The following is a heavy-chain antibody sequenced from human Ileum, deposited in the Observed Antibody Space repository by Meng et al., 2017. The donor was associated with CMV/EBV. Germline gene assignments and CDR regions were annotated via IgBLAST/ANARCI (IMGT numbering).Heavy chain of an antibody. Sequence: GESLKISCAASGFTFSSYSMNWVRQAPGKGLEWVSSISSSSSYIYYADSVKGRFTISRDNSRNTLHLEMDSLRAEDTALYYCVKGGWLDDWGQGTPVTVSS. J-gene: IGHJ4*02. CDR1: GFTFSSYS. CDR2: ISSSSSYI. D-gene: IGHD5-12*01. V-gene: IGHV3-21*03. CDR3: VKGGWLDD.